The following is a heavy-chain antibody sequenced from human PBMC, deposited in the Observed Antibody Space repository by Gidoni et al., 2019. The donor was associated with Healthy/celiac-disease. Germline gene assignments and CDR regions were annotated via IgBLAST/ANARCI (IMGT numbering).Heavy chain of an antibody. CDR1: GYTLPELS. V-gene: IGHV1-24*01. J-gene: IGHJ5*02. CDR3: ATTPNSSGWYGRGNWFDP. Sequence: QVQLVQSGAEVKKPGASVKVSCKVSGYTLPELSMHWVRQAPGKGLEWMGGFDPEDGETIYAQKFQGRVTMTEDTSTDTAYMELSSLRSEDTAVYYCATTPNSSGWYGRGNWFDPWGQGTLVTVSS. CDR2: FDPEDGET. D-gene: IGHD6-19*01.